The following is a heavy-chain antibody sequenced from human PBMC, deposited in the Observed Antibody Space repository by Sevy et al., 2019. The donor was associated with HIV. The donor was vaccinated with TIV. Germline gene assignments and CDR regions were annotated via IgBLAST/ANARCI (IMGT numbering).Heavy chain of an antibody. D-gene: IGHD5-12*01. J-gene: IGHJ5*02. V-gene: IGHV4-34*01. CDR2: INHSGST. CDR3: ARGLFNDIVATRKDRWFDP. CDR1: GGSFSGYY. Sequence: SETLSLTCAVYGGSFSGYYWSWIRQPPGKGLERIGEINHSGSTKYNPSLKSRVTISVDTSKNQFSLKLSSVTAADTAVYYCARGLFNDIVATRKDRWFDPWGQGTLVTVSS.